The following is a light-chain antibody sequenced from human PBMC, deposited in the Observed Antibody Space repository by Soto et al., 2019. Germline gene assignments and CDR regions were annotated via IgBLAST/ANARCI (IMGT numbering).Light chain of an antibody. CDR3: SSFTTTYFYV. V-gene: IGLV2-14*01. CDR2: GVT. CDR1: GGDIGAYNY. Sequence: QAVLTQPASVSGSLGQSITLSCTGSGGDIGAYNYVSWYQQHPGKAPKLIIYGVTHRPSGVSSRFSASKSAYTASLTISALQAEDEADYYCSSFTTTYFYVFGPGTKLTVL. J-gene: IGLJ1*01.